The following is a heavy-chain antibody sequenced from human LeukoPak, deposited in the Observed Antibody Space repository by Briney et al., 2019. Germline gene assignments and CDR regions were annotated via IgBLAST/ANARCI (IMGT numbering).Heavy chain of an antibody. Sequence: ASVKVSCKASGYTFTGYYMHWVRQAPGQGREWVGWINPNSGGTHYAQKFQGRVTMTRDTSINTAYMELSRLRFDDTGVYYCARGQQWLEAFDYWGLGTLVTVSS. CDR2: INPNSGGT. D-gene: IGHD6-19*01. V-gene: IGHV1-2*02. CDR3: ARGQQWLEAFDY. CDR1: GYTFTGYY. J-gene: IGHJ4*02.